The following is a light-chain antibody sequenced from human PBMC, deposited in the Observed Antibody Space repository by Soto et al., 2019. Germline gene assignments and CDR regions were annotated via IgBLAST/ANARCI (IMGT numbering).Light chain of an antibody. CDR1: QGVSSN. Sequence: ETVMTQSPATLSVSPGERATLSCRASQGVSSNLAWYQQKPGQAPRLLIYSASTRATGIPARFSGSGSGTEFTLTISSLQSEDVAVYYCQQYNNWPPLTFGQGTKLEIK. V-gene: IGKV3-15*01. CDR2: SAS. CDR3: QQYNNWPPLT. J-gene: IGKJ2*01.